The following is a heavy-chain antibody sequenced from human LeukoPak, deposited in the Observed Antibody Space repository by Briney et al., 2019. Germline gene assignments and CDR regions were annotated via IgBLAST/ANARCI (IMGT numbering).Heavy chain of an antibody. D-gene: IGHD4-17*01. Sequence: GGSLRLSCAASGFTFSSYSMNWVRQAPGKGLEWVSSISSSSSYIYYADSVKGRFTISRDNAKNSLYLQMNSLRAEDTAVYYCARMTISYVDYGAFDIGGQGTMVTVSS. CDR1: GFTFSSYS. CDR3: ARMTISYVDYGAFDI. J-gene: IGHJ3*02. V-gene: IGHV3-21*01. CDR2: ISSSSSYI.